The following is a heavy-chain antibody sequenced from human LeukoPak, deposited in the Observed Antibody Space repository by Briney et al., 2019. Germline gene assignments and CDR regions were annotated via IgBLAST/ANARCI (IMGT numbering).Heavy chain of an antibody. CDR3: ARDIEHCSSTSCYASWFDP. J-gene: IGHJ5*02. CDR2: IYYSGST. V-gene: IGHV4-39*07. D-gene: IGHD2-2*01. Sequence: NPSETLSLTCTASGGSISSSSYYWGWIRQPPGKGLEWIGSIYYSGSTYYNPSLKSRVTISVDTSKNQFSLKLSSVTAADTAVYYCARDIEHCSSTSCYASWFDPWGQGTLVTVSS. CDR1: GGSISSSSYY.